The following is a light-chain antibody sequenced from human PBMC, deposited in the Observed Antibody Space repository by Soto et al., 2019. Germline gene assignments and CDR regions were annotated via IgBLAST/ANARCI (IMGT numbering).Light chain of an antibody. V-gene: IGKV3-20*01. Sequence: ENLLTQSPGTLSLSPGEGATLSCRASLGVSANYLAWYQRKPGQAPTLLIYGASIRAAGIPDRFSGSGSGTDFTLTIRRLEPDDFAVYYCQQYGSSPRTFGQGTKVDIK. CDR3: QQYGSSPRT. CDR1: LGVSANY. J-gene: IGKJ1*01. CDR2: GAS.